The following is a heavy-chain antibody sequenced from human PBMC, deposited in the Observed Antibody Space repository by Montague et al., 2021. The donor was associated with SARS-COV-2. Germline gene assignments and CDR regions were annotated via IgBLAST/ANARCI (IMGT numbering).Heavy chain of an antibody. CDR2: IYDRGSA. CDR1: GDSISASDYY. J-gene: IGHJ6*03. V-gene: IGHV4-39*01. CDR3: ARRYSGTWESFYHYMDV. D-gene: IGHD1-26*01. Sequence: SETLSLTCIVSGDSISASDYYWGWIRQPPGKGLEWIGSIYDRGSATYKASLQSRLTISVDTSKNQFSLKVNFVTAADTAVYYCARRYSGTWESFYHYMDVGGRGSTVIVS.